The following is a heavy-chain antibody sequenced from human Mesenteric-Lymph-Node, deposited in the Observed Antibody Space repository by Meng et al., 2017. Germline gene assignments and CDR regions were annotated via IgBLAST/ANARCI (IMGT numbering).Heavy chain of an antibody. CDR2: TCHSGST. J-gene: IGHJ2*01. D-gene: IGHD6-13*01. Sequence: SETLSLTCTVSGYSISSSYYWGWIRQPPGKGLEWIGSTCHSGSTFYHPSLESRVSISVDASENRFSLKLNSVTAADTAVYYCASRIAAAGHWYFDLWGRGTLVTVSS. CDR1: GYSISSSYY. CDR3: ASRIAAAGHWYFDL. V-gene: IGHV4-38-2*02.